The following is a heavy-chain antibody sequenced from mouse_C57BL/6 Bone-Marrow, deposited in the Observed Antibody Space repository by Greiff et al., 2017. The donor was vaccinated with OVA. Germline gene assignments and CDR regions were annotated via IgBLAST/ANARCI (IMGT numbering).Heavy chain of an antibody. V-gene: IGHV3-6*01. CDR2: ISYDGSN. Sequence: EVKLMESGPGLVKPSQSLSLTCSVTGYSITSGYYWNWIRQFPGNKLEWMGYISYDGSNNYNPSLKNRISITRDTSKNQFFLKLNSVTTEDTATYYCAREATPGYFDYWGQGTTLTVSS. CDR1: GYSITSGYY. D-gene: IGHD1-2*01. CDR3: AREATPGYFDY. J-gene: IGHJ2*01.